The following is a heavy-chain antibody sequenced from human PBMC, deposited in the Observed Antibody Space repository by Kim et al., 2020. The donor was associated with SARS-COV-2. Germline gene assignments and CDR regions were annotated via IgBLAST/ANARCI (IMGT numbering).Heavy chain of an antibody. Sequence: VKGRFTISRDNSKNTLYLQMNSLRAEDTAVYYCAKDFRAGGSSWPVWFDPWGQGTLVTVSS. CDR3: AKDFRAGGSSWPVWFDP. D-gene: IGHD6-13*01. J-gene: IGHJ5*02. V-gene: IGHV3-33*06.